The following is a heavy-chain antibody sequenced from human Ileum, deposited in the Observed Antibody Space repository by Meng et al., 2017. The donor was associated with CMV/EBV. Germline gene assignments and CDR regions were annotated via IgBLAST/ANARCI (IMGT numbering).Heavy chain of an antibody. CDR1: GASITNDDYY. CDR3: ARAAARGVPVDY. D-gene: IGHD3-10*01. V-gene: IGHV4-30-4*01. J-gene: IGHJ4*02. CDR2: IYYNGIT. Sequence: QVQLQESGPGLVKPSQTLSLTCTVSGASITNDDYYWSWIRQPPGKGLEWIGYIYYNGITYYNPSLKSRVTMSLDTSRNQLSLNLNSVTAADTAVYYCARAAARGVPVDYWGQGILVTVSS.